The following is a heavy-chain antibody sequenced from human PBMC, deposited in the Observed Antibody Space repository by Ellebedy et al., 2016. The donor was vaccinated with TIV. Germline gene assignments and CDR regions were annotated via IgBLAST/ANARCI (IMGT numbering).Heavy chain of an antibody. CDR3: AHRRRINMSRGARHDAFDI. V-gene: IGHV2-5*01. Sequence: SGPTLVKPTPTLTLTCTFSGFSLRSTGVGVGWFRQPPGKALEWLALIYWNDDKRYSTSLKTRVTTTKDASKNQVVLTMTNMDPVDTATYYCAHRRRINMSRGARHDAFDIWGQGTMLTVSA. CDR2: IYWNDDK. D-gene: IGHD3-10*01. CDR1: GFSLRSTGVG. J-gene: IGHJ3*02.